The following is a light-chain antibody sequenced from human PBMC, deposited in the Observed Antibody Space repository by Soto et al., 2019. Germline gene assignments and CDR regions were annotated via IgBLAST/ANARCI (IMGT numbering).Light chain of an antibody. J-gene: IGKJ2*01. Sequence: EIVLTQSPGNLSLSPGERATLSCRASQRVDSSYLAWYQQKAGQAPRLLIYGASSRATGIPDRFSGSGSGTDFTLTISRLEPVDFAVYYCQQYGSSPYTFGQGTKLEIK. CDR3: QQYGSSPYT. V-gene: IGKV3-20*01. CDR2: GAS. CDR1: QRVDSSY.